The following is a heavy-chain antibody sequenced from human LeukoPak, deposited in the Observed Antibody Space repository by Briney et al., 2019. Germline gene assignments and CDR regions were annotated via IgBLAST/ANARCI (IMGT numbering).Heavy chain of an antibody. V-gene: IGHV1-8*01. Sequence: ASVKVSCKASGYTFSSYDINWVRQATGQGLEWMGWMNPNSGNTGYAQKFQGRVTMTRNTSISTAYMELSSLRSEDTAVYYCARSSPALIVVVPAARDNWFDPWGQGTLVTVSS. D-gene: IGHD2-2*01. CDR3: ARSSPALIVVVPAARDNWFDP. J-gene: IGHJ5*02. CDR1: GYTFSSYD. CDR2: MNPNSGNT.